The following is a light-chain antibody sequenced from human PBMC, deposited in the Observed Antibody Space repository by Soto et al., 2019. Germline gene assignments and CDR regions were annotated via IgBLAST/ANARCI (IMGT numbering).Light chain of an antibody. V-gene: IGKV3D-7*01. CDR3: QQDYNLPIT. CDR2: GAS. J-gene: IGKJ5*01. CDR1: QSVSSSY. Sequence: EIVMTQSPATLSLSPGERATLSCRASQSVSSSYLSWYQQKPGQAPRLLIYGASTRATGIPARFSGSGSGIDFTLTISSLQPEDFAVYYCQQDYNLPITFGQGTRLEIK.